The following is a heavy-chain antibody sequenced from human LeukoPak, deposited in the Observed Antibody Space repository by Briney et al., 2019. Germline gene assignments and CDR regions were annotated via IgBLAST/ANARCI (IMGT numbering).Heavy chain of an antibody. CDR1: GGSFSGYY. D-gene: IGHD4-17*01. CDR2: INHSGST. J-gene: IGHJ4*02. CDR3: ARPNYGDYVGYFDY. V-gene: IGHV4-34*01. Sequence: SETLSLTCAVYGGSFSGYYWSWIRQPPGKGLEWIGEINHSGSTNYNPSLKSRVTISVDKSKNQFSLKLSSVTAADTAVYYCARPNYGDYVGYFDYWGQGTLVTVSS.